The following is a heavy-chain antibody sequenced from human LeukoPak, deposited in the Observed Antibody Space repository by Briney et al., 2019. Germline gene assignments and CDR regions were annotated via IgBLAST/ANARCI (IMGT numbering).Heavy chain of an antibody. Sequence: QPGGSLRLSCAASGLTFSSHWMHWVRQAPGKGLEWVASINSDGSEGYYADVVKGRFTISRDNAKNSLYLQINSLRAEDTAVYYCARSSYSSSSSVWGQGTMVTVSS. CDR3: ARSSYSSSSSV. CDR1: GLTFSSHW. D-gene: IGHD6-6*01. J-gene: IGHJ3*01. V-gene: IGHV3-7*03. CDR2: INSDGSEG.